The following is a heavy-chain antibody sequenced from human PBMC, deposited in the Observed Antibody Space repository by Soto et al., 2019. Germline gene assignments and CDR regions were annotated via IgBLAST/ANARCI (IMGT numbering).Heavy chain of an antibody. Sequence: GASVKVSCKASGGTFSSYAISWVRQAPGQGLEWMGGIIPIFGTANYAQKFQGRVTITADESTSTAYMELSSLRSEDTAVYYCARVLHPYYYYDGSGYYPHGYWGQGTLVTVSS. V-gene: IGHV1-69*13. CDR3: ARVLHPYYYYDGSGYYPHGY. D-gene: IGHD3-22*01. J-gene: IGHJ4*02. CDR1: GGTFSSYA. CDR2: IIPIFGTA.